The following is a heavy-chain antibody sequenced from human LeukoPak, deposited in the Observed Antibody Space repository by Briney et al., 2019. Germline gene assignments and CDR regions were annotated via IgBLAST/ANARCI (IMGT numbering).Heavy chain of an antibody. CDR2: IKDDGSEK. V-gene: IGHV3-7*01. Sequence: GGSLRLSCVVSGFPFSNYWMNWVRQGPGKGLEWVANIKDDGSEKYYVDSVKGRFTISRDNSNNTLSLQMNSLRVEDTAVYYCARGGSLLRGMRSWFDPWGQGTLVTVSS. CDR3: ARGGSLLRGMRSWFDP. J-gene: IGHJ5*02. D-gene: IGHD3-10*01. CDR1: GFPFSNYW.